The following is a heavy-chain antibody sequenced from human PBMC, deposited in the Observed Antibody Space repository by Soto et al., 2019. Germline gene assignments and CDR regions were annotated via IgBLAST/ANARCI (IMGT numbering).Heavy chain of an antibody. CDR3: AKYRRTEEEGFTLDS. CDR1: GDSIKHYY. CDR2: IYYTGST. V-gene: IGHV4-59*01. D-gene: IGHD2-2*01. J-gene: IGHJ4*02. Sequence: SETVSLTGTVAGDSIKHYYWSWIRQPPGKRLEWIGYIYYTGSTTYNPSLESRVTMSVDTSKNQFSLKLSSVNAADTAVYYCAKYRRTEEEGFTLDSWGRGTLVTVSS.